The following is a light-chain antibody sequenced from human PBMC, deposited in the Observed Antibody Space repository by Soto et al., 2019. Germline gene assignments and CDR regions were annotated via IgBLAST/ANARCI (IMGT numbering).Light chain of an antibody. Sequence: DIQMTQSPSTLSASVGDRVTITCRASQSISSWLAWYQQKPGKAPKLLIYKASSLESGAPSRFSGSGSGTEFTLTISSLQPDGFATYYCQQYKSYPWTFGQGTKVEVK. CDR3: QQYKSYPWT. CDR1: QSISSW. CDR2: KAS. J-gene: IGKJ1*01. V-gene: IGKV1-5*03.